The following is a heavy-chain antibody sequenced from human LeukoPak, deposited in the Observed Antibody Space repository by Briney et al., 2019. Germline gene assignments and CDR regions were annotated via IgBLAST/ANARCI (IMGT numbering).Heavy chain of an antibody. J-gene: IGHJ5*02. Sequence: ASVKVSCKASGYTFTSYGISWVRQAPGQGLEWMGWISAYNGNTNYAQKLQGRVTMTTDTSTSTAYMELRSLRSDDTAVYYCARDFQPHVDTAMVFDPWGQGTLVTVSS. V-gene: IGHV1-18*01. D-gene: IGHD5-18*01. CDR2: ISAYNGNT. CDR1: GYTFTSYG. CDR3: ARDFQPHVDTAMVFDP.